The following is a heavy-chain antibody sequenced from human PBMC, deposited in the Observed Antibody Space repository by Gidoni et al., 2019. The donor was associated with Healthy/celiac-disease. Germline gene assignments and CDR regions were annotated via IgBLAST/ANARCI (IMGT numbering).Heavy chain of an antibody. CDR3: ARGGELLWFGELLKYWFDP. CDR1: AGSISSSSDY. V-gene: IGHV4-39*07. J-gene: IGHJ5*02. Sequence: QLQLQESSPGLVQPSETLSLTCTVPAGSISSSSDYWGWIRQPPGKGLSWIGSNYSSGSTYYHQSLKSLVTISVDTSKNQFSLKLSSVTAADTAVYYCARGGELLWFGELLKYWFDPWGQGTLVTVSS. D-gene: IGHD3-10*01. CDR2: NYSSGST.